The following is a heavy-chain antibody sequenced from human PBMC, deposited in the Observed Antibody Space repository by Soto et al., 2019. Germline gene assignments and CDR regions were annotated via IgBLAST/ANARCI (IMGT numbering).Heavy chain of an antibody. J-gene: IGHJ1*01. D-gene: IGHD3-22*01. CDR1: GYTFTSYS. V-gene: IGHV1-46*01. Sequence: ASVKVSCKASGYTFTSYSIHWVRQAPGQGLEWMGIISPRDGGTNYAQKFQGRVFMTRDTSTNTVFMDLNSLRSDDTAIYYCAIGFCGSRCYYLEHWGQGTLVTVSS. CDR2: ISPRDGGT. CDR3: AIGFCGSRCYYLEH.